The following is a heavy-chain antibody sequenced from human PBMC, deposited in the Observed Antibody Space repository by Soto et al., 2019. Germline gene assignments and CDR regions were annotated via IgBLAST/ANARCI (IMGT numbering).Heavy chain of an antibody. J-gene: IGHJ6*02. V-gene: IGHV1-2*04. CDR2: INPNSGGT. D-gene: IGHD1-7*01. Sequence: SVKVSCKASGYTFTGYYMHWVRQAPGQGLEWMGWINPNSGGTNYAQKFQGWVTMTRDTSISTAYMELSRLRSDDTAVYYCARGVTGTTNDYYYYGMDVWGQGTTVTVSS. CDR1: GYTFTGYY. CDR3: ARGVTGTTNDYYYYGMDV.